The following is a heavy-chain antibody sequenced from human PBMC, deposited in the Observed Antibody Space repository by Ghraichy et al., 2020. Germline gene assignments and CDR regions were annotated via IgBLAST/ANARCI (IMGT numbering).Heavy chain of an antibody. Sequence: SETLSLTCAVYGGSFSGYYWSWIRQPPGKGLEWIGEINHSGSTNYNPSLKSRVTISVDTSKNQYSLKLSSVTAADTAVYYCARRGKVSGWYFDLWGRGTLVTVSS. CDR3: ARRGKVSGWYFDL. CDR1: GGSFSGYY. CDR2: INHSGST. V-gene: IGHV4-34*01. D-gene: IGHD3-16*01. J-gene: IGHJ2*01.